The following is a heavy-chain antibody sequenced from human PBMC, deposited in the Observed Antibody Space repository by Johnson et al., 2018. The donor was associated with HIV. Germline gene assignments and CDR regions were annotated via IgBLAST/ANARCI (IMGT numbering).Heavy chain of an antibody. CDR1: GFTFSSYA. D-gene: IGHD2-2*01. CDR2: ISYDGSNK. CDR3: ATEKGYCGSGGCHGVAFDL. V-gene: IGHV3-30-3*01. Sequence: QMLLVESGGGVVQPGGSLRLSCAASGFTFSSYAMHWVRQAPGKGLEWVAVISYDGSNKYYADSVKGRFTISRDNSKNTLYMQMNSLKTEDTAVYYCATEKGYCGSGGCHGVAFDLWGQGTMVTVSS. J-gene: IGHJ3*01.